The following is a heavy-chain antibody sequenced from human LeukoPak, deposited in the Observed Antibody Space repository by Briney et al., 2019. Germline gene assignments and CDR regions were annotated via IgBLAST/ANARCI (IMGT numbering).Heavy chain of an antibody. Sequence: PGRSLRLSCAASGFTFSTYGMYWVRQAPGKGLEWVATIWSDGSNKYYADSVKGRFTISRDNSKNKLYLQMNSLRAEDTAVYYCASVCSGTSCHFDYWGQGTLVTVSS. CDR1: GFTFSTYG. J-gene: IGHJ4*02. D-gene: IGHD2-2*01. CDR2: IWSDGSNK. V-gene: IGHV3-33*01. CDR3: ASVCSGTSCHFDY.